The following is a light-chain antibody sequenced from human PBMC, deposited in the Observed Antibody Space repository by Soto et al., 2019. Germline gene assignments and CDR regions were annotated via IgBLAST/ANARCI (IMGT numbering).Light chain of an antibody. Sequence: VLTQSPVTLSLSPGERATPSCRASQSFRGLLAGYQQKPGQAPRLLIYDASTRATGIPASFSGSGSGTEFTLTISSLQSENSALYYCQQTHKSPSFGPGTKVEIK. CDR1: QSFRGL. V-gene: IGKV3D-15*01. J-gene: IGKJ3*01. CDR3: QQTHKSPS. CDR2: DAS.